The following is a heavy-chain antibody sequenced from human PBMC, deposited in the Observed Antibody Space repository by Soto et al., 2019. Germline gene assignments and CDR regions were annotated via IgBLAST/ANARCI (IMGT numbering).Heavy chain of an antibody. D-gene: IGHD3-22*01. CDR3: ARDSYYDSSGYFTGMDV. CDR2: INPSGGST. J-gene: IGHJ6*02. V-gene: IGHV1-46*01. Sequence: GASVKVSCKASGYTFTSYYMHWVRQAPGQGLEWMGIINPSGGSTSYAQKFQGRVTMTRDTSTSTVYMELSSLRSEDTAVYYCARDSYYDSSGYFTGMDVWAQGTTVTVSS. CDR1: GYTFTSYY.